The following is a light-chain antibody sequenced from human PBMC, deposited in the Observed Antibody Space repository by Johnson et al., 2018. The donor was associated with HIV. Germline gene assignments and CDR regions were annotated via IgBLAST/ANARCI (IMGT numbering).Light chain of an antibody. CDR3: GTWDSSLSPYV. Sequence: QSVLTQPPSVSAAPGQKVTISCSGSSSNIGDNYVSWYQQLPGTAPKLLIYENNKRPSGIPARFSGSKSGTSATLGITGLQTGDEADYYCGTWDSSLSPYVLVTGTKVTVL. CDR2: ENN. J-gene: IGLJ1*01. V-gene: IGLV1-51*02. CDR1: SSNIGDNY.